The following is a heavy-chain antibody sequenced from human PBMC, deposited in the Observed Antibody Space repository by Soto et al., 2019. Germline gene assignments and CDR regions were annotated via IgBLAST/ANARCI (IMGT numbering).Heavy chain of an antibody. Sequence: QVQLVQSGAEVKKPGSSVKLSCKASGDSFNTFAVTWVRQAPGQGLEWMGGIIPNFDTPNYAQKFQGRVTIIADKSTSTPYMELSSLRSEDTALYYCARPYSDSSGYYLWYFDYWGQGTLVNVSS. CDR3: ARPYSDSSGYYLWYFDY. CDR1: GDSFNTFA. D-gene: IGHD3-22*01. V-gene: IGHV1-69*06. CDR2: IIPNFDTP. J-gene: IGHJ4*02.